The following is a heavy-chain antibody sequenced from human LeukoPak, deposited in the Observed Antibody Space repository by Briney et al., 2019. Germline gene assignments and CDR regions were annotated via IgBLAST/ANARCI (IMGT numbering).Heavy chain of an antibody. J-gene: IGHJ4*02. CDR1: GFSFRSYG. D-gene: IGHD2-15*01. V-gene: IGHV3-30*02. Sequence: PGGSLRLSCAASGFSFRSYGMHWVRQAPGKGLEWVAFIPYDGNNQNYVDSVKGRFTISRDNSKNKLYLQMNSLRAEDTAVYYCAKDRVCRSGGSCYVFDYWGQGTLVTVSS. CDR2: IPYDGNNQ. CDR3: AKDRVCRSGGSCYVFDY.